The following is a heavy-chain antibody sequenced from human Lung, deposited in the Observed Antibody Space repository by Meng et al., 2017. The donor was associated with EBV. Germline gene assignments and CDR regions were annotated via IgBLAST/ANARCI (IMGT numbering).Heavy chain of an antibody. CDR3: ARDSDSAYSLGY. D-gene: IGHD2-21*01. CDR1: GGSISSGGYS. Sequence: QLHLQESGSGLVKPSQTLSLPCAVSGGSISSGGYSWSWIRQPPGKGLEWIGYIYHSGRTNYNPSLKSRITMSLDKPKNQFSLKLSSVTAADTAVYYCARDSDSAYSLGYWGQGTLVTVSS. V-gene: IGHV4-30-2*01. CDR2: IYHSGRT. J-gene: IGHJ4*02.